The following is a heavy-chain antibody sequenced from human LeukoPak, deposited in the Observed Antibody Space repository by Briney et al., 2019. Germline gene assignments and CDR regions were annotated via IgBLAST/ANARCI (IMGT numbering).Heavy chain of an antibody. CDR3: ARDGVNYYDISGYDI. D-gene: IGHD3-22*01. V-gene: IGHV4-34*01. Sequence: SETLSLTCAVYGGSFSGYYWSWIRQPPGKGLEWIGEINHSGSTNYNPSLKSRVTISVDTSKNQFSLKLSSVTAADTAVYYCARDGVNYYDISGYDIWGRGTLVTVSS. J-gene: IGHJ4*02. CDR1: GGSFSGYY. CDR2: INHSGST.